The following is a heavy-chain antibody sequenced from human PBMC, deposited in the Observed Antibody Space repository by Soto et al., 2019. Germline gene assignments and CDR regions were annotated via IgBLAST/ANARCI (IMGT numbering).Heavy chain of an antibody. V-gene: IGHV3-30*03. CDR1: GFTFSSYG. J-gene: IGHJ4*02. Sequence: GSLRLSCAASGFTFSSYGMHWVRQAPGKGLEWVAVISYDGSNKYYADSVKGRFTISRDNSKNTLYLQMNSLRAEDTAVYYCATVRDYYDSSGYPTASDYWGQGTLVTVSS. D-gene: IGHD3-22*01. CDR3: ATVRDYYDSSGYPTASDY. CDR2: ISYDGSNK.